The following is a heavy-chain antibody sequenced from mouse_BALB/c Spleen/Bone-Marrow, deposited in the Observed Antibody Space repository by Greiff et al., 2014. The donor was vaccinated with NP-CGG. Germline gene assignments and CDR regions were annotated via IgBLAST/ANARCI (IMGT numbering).Heavy chain of an antibody. CDR2: ISSGSSTI. CDR1: GFTFSSFG. J-gene: IGHJ2*01. Sequence: VQLQQSGGGLVQPGGSRKLSCAASGFTFSSFGMHWVRQAPEKGLEWVAYISSGSSTIYYGDTVMGLFTISRDNPKNTLFLQMTSLRSEDTATYYCVRSGSSSGYFDYWGQGTTLTVSS. CDR3: VRSGSSSGYFDY. D-gene: IGHD1-1*01. V-gene: IGHV5-17*02.